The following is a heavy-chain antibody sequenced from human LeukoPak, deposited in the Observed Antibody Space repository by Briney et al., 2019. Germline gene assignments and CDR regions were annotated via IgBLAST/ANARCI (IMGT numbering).Heavy chain of an antibody. V-gene: IGHV3-21*01. CDR1: GFTFTSYA. CDR3: ARDSDSSGHYYMDYFDY. J-gene: IGHJ4*02. Sequence: TGGSLRLSCAASGFTFTSYAMNWVRQAPGKGLEWVSSISSSSRDINYADSVKGRFTISRDNAWNSLYLQMNSLRAEDTAVYYCARDSDSSGHYYMDYFDYWGQGALVTVSS. D-gene: IGHD3-22*01. CDR2: ISSSSRDI.